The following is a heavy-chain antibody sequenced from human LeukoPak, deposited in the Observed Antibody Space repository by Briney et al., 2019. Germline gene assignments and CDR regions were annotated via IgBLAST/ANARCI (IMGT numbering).Heavy chain of an antibody. CDR2: IYTSGSN. V-gene: IGHV4-4*07. CDR1: GGSISSYY. D-gene: IGHD6-19*01. CDR3: AREFEQWLVAWWFDP. Sequence: SETLSLTCTVSGGSISSYYWSWIRQPAGKGLEWIGRIYTSGSNNYNPSLKSRVTRSGDTSKNQFSLKLSSGTAADTAVYYCAREFEQWLVAWWFDPWGQGTLVTVSS. J-gene: IGHJ5*02.